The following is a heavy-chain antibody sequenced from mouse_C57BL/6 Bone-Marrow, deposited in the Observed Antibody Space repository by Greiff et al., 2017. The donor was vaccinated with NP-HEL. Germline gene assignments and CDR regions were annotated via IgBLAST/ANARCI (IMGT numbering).Heavy chain of an antibody. CDR3: ARGFYLYYCDY. CDR1: GFTFSSYA. D-gene: IGHD2-3*01. J-gene: IGHJ2*01. Sequence: EVHLVESGGGLVKPGGSLKLSCAASGFTFSSYAMSWVRQTPEQRLEWVATISDGGSYTYYPDNVKGRFTVSRDNATNNLYLQISHLKSEDTAMYYCARGFYLYYCDYWGQGTTLTVSS. V-gene: IGHV5-4*01. CDR2: ISDGGSYT.